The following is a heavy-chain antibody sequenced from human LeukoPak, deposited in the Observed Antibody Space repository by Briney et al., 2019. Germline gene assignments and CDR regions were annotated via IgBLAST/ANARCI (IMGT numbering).Heavy chain of an antibody. CDR2: ISGSGGST. CDR3: ARDRNYFEALHRSY. CDR1: GFTFSSYG. V-gene: IGHV3-23*01. Sequence: GGSLRLSCEASGFTFSSYGMSWVRQAPGKGLEWVSAISGSGGSTYYADSVKGRFTISRDNSKNTLYLQMNSLRAEDAAVYYCARDRNYFEALHRSYWGQGTLVTVSS. D-gene: IGHD3-10*01. J-gene: IGHJ4*02.